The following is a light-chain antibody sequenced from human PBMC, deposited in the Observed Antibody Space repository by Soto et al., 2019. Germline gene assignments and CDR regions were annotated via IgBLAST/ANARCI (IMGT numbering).Light chain of an antibody. CDR3: QQYNNWPL. J-gene: IGKJ1*01. V-gene: IGKV3-15*01. CDR1: QSVSGN. CDR2: GAS. Sequence: EIVMTQSPATLSVSPGERATLSCRASQSVSGNLAWYQQKPGQAPRLLIYGASTRATGIPARFSGGGSGTEFTLTISSLQSEDFAVYYCQQYNNWPLFGQGTKVDIK.